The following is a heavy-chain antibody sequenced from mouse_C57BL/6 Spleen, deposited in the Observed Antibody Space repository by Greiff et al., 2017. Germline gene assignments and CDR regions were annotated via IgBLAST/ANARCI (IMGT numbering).Heavy chain of an antibody. J-gene: IGHJ4*01. CDR1: GYTFTGYG. V-gene: IGHV1-15*01. CDR2: IDPETGGT. CDR3: AGGNYAMDY. Sequence: QVQLQQSGAELVKPGASVTLSCKASGYTFTGYGMHWVKQTPVHGLEWIGAIDPETGGTTYNQKFKGKATLTADTSSSTAYMELRSLTSGDSAVYYCAGGNYAMDYWGQGTSVTVSS.